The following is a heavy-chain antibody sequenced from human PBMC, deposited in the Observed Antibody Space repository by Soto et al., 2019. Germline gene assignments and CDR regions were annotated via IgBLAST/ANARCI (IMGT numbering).Heavy chain of an antibody. J-gene: IGHJ6*02. CDR1: GFTFSSYG. V-gene: IGHV3-33*01. D-gene: IGHD6-13*01. CDR2: IWYDGSNK. Sequence: GGSLRLSCAASGFTFSSYGMHWVRQAPGKGLEWVAVIWYDGSNKYYADSVKGRFTISRDNSKNTLYLQMNSLRAEDTAVYYCARVGAAAGYDYYYGMDVWGQGTTVTVSS. CDR3: ARVGAAAGYDYYYGMDV.